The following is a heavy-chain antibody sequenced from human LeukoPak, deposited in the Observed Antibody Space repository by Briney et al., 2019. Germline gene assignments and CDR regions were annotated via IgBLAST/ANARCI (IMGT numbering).Heavy chain of an antibody. CDR1: GFTFSSYL. J-gene: IGHJ1*01. CDR3: ARAYHRSGSEYFQH. CDR2: IKQDGSEK. V-gene: IGHV3-7*03. Sequence: VGFLRLSCAASGFTFSSYLMSWVRQAPGKGLESVTNIKQDGSEKYYVVSVKGRFTISIDNAKNSLYLQMNSLRAEATAVYYCARAYHRSGSEYFQHWGQGTLVTVSS. D-gene: IGHD6-19*01.